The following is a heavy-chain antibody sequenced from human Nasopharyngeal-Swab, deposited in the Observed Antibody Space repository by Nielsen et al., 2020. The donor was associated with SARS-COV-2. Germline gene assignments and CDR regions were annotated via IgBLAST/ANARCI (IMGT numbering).Heavy chain of an antibody. D-gene: IGHD5-18*01. Sequence: ASVKVSCKASGYTFTSYYMHWVRQAPGQGLEWMGIINPSGGSTSYAQRFQGRVTMTRDTSTSTVYMELSSLRPEDTAVYYCARGTDTAMVFRYNWFDPWGQGTLVTVSS. CDR1: GYTFTSYY. J-gene: IGHJ5*02. CDR3: ARGTDTAMVFRYNWFDP. V-gene: IGHV1-46*01. CDR2: INPSGGST.